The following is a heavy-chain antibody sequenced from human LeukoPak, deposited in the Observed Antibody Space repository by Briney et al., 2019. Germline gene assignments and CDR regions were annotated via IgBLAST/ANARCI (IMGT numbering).Heavy chain of an antibody. CDR3: ARSVEMATIMDY. J-gene: IGHJ4*02. D-gene: IGHD5-24*01. Sequence: PSETLSLTCTVSGASMTTYYWGWIRQPPGKGLEWIGSIYYSGSTYYNPSLKSRVTISVDTSKNQFSLKLSSVTAADTAVYYCARSVEMATIMDYWGQGTLVTVSS. V-gene: IGHV4-39*07. CDR1: GASMTTYY. CDR2: IYYSGST.